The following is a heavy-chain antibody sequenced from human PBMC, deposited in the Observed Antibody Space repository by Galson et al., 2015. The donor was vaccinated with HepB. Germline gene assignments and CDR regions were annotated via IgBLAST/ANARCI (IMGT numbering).Heavy chain of an antibody. CDR2: IIPIFGTA. Sequence: SVKVSCKASGYTFSTYSITWVRQAPGQGLEWMGGIIPIFGTADYAQKFQGRVTITADESTSTAYMELSSLRSEDTAVYYCARVGGKLGYCSGGSCSNWFDPWGQGTLVTVSS. V-gene: IGHV1-69*13. CDR1: GYTFSTYS. CDR3: ARVGGKLGYCSGGSCSNWFDP. D-gene: IGHD2-15*01. J-gene: IGHJ5*02.